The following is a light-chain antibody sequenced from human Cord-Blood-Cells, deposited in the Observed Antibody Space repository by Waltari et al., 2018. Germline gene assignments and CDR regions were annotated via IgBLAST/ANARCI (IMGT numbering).Light chain of an antibody. J-gene: IGLJ3*02. CDR3: CSYAGSRV. CDR1: RSDVGSYNL. CDR2: EGS. V-gene: IGLV2-23*01. Sequence: QSALTQPASVSGSPGQSLTIPCTGTRSDVGSYNLVSWYQQHPGKAPKLMIYEGSKRPSGVSNRFSGSKSGNTASLTISGLQAEDEADYYCCSYAGSRVFGGGTKLTVL.